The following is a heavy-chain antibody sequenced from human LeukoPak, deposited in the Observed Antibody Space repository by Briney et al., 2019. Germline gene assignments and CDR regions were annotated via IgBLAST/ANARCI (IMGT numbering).Heavy chain of an antibody. D-gene: IGHD3-10*02. CDR2: IYAGDSET. CDR3: ASQISVRGVIEHFDL. J-gene: IGHJ2*01. Sequence: GESLKISCKGSGYSFTDYWIGWVRQKPGKGLEWMGLIYAGDSETRYSPSFKGQVTISADKSISTAYLQWSSLKTSDTAMYYCASQISVRGVIEHFDLWGRGILVSVSS. V-gene: IGHV5-51*01. CDR1: GYSFTDYW.